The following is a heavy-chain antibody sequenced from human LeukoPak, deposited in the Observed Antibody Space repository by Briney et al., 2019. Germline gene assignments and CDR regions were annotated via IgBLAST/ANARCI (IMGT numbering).Heavy chain of an antibody. Sequence: PGGPLRLSCAASGFTFSSYAMHWVRQAPGKGLEWVAVISYDGSNKYYADSVKGRFTISRDNSKNTLYLQMNSLRAEDTAVYYCARVSVAGNIGYWGQGTLVTVSS. CDR1: GFTFSSYA. CDR2: ISYDGSNK. CDR3: ARVSVAGNIGY. V-gene: IGHV3-30-3*01. D-gene: IGHD6-19*01. J-gene: IGHJ4*02.